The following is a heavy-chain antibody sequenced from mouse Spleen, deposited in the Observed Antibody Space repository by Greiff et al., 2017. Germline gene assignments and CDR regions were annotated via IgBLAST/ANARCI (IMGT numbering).Heavy chain of an antibody. CDR1: GYTFTSYW. Sequence: QVHVKQPGAELVKPGASVKLSCKASGYTFTSYWMHWVKQRPGRGLEWIGRIDPNSGGTKYNEKFKSKATLTVDKPSSTAYMQLSSLTSEDSAVYYCARSNWGYFDYWGQGTTLTVSS. CDR2: IDPNSGGT. V-gene: IGHV1-72*01. CDR3: ARSNWGYFDY. J-gene: IGHJ2*01. D-gene: IGHD4-1*01.